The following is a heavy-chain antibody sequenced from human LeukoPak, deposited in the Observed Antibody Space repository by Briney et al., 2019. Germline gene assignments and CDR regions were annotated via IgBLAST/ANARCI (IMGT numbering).Heavy chain of an antibody. CDR2: INHSGST. Sequence: SQTLSLTCTVSGGSISSGGYYWSWIRQPPGKGLEWIGEINHSGSTNYNPSLKSRVTISVDTSKNQFSLKLSSVTAADTAVYYCASTIAAAGTEVYWGQGTLVTVSS. J-gene: IGHJ4*02. CDR1: GGSISSGGYY. D-gene: IGHD6-13*01. V-gene: IGHV4-30-2*01. CDR3: ASTIAAAGTEVY.